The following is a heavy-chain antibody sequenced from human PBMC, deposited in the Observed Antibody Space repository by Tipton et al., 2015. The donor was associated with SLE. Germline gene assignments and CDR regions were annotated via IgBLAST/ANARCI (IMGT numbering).Heavy chain of an antibody. Sequence: SLRLSCAASGFIFSDYSMNWVRQAQGKGLEWVSSISSSSRYIYHAESLKGRFTISRDNAKNTLFLHMNSLRAEDTAVYYCARRVIATVFDYWGQGTLVTVSS. J-gene: IGHJ4*02. CDR1: GFIFSDYS. CDR3: ARRVIATVFDY. CDR2: ISSSSRYI. D-gene: IGHD2-21*01. V-gene: IGHV3-21*01.